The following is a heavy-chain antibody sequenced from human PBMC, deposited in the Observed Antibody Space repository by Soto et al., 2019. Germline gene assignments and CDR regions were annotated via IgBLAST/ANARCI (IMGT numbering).Heavy chain of an antibody. J-gene: IGHJ3*02. CDR3: ARGDYYDISGPFSDAFDI. Sequence: QAGGSLRLSCAASGFTFSRYWMSWVRQAPGKGLEWVANIKPDGSQKWYVDSVKGRFTISRDNAKSSLSLQMDSLRAEDTAVYYCARGDYYDISGPFSDAFDIWGQGTMVTVSS. D-gene: IGHD3-22*01. CDR1: GFTFSRYW. V-gene: IGHV3-7*04. CDR2: IKPDGSQK.